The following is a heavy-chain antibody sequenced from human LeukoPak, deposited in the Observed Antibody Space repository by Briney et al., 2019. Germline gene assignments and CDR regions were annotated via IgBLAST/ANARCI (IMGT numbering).Heavy chain of an antibody. J-gene: IGHJ4*02. CDR1: GGSISSSSYY. CDR2: IYYSGST. D-gene: IGHD3-10*01. V-gene: IGHV4-39*01. CDR3: ARHTPWLGELCR. Sequence: PSETLSLTCTVSGGSISSSSYYWGWIRQPPGKGLEWIGSIYYSGSTYYNPSLKSRVTISVDTSKNQFSLKLSSVTAADTAVYYCARHTPWLGELCRWGQGTLVTVSS.